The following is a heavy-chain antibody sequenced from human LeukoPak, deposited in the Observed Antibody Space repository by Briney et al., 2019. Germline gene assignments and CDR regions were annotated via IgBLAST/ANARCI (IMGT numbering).Heavy chain of an antibody. J-gene: IGHJ5*02. CDR1: GFTFSRHW. V-gene: IGHV3-7*04. CDR2: TNLDGGAE. Sequence: GGSLRLSCAASGFTFSRHWMSWVRQAPGKGLEWVATTNLDGGAEYYVDSVKGRFTISRDNSKNTLYLQMNSLRAEDTALYYCAKDRLSTPTAPRFDPWGQGTQVTVSS. D-gene: IGHD4-23*01. CDR3: AKDRLSTPTAPRFDP.